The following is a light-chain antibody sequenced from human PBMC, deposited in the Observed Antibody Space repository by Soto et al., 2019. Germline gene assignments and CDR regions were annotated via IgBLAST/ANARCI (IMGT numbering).Light chain of an antibody. J-gene: IGLJ2*01. Sequence: SYERTQPLSVSVALGQTARDTCGGNSIGSKNVHWYLQKPGQAPVLVIYRDINRPSGIPERFSGSNSGNTATLTISRAQAGDDADYYCQVWDSSTVVFGGATKLTVL. CDR3: QVWDSSTVV. V-gene: IGLV3-9*01. CDR2: RDI. CDR1: SIGSKN.